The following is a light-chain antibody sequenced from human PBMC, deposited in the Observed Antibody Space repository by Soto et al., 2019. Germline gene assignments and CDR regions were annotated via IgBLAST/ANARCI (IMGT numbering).Light chain of an antibody. V-gene: IGKV3-15*01. CDR1: QSVSSN. Sequence: EIVLTQSPATLSVSPGERATLSCRASQSVSSNLAWYPQKPGQAPRLLIYGASTRATGIPARFSGSGSGTEFTLTISSLQSEECAVYYCQQYNNWLWTFGQGTKVESK. CDR2: GAS. CDR3: QQYNNWLWT. J-gene: IGKJ1*01.